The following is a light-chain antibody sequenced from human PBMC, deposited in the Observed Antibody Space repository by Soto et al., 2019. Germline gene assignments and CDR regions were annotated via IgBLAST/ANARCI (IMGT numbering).Light chain of an antibody. J-gene: IGKJ2*01. CDR2: RAS. CDR1: QSVSSN. CDR3: QQYNNWPPYT. Sequence: EIVMTQSPATLSVSPGERATLSCRASQSVSSNLAWYQQKPGQAPRLLIYRASTRATGIQARFSGSGSGTEFTRTISSLQSEDFAVYYCQQYNNWPPYTFGQGTKLEIK. V-gene: IGKV3-15*01.